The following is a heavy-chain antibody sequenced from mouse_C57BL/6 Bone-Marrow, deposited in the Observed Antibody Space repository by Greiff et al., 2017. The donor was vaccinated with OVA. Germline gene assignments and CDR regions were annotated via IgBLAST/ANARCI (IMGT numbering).Heavy chain of an antibody. CDR2: IDPNSGGT. Sequence: QVQLQQPGAELVKPGASVKLSCKASGYTFTSYWMHWVKQRPGRGLEWIGRIDPNSGGTKYTEKFKSKATLTVDKPSSTAYMQLSSLTSEDSAVYYCASPYYYGSSYRFAYWGQGTLVTVSA. V-gene: IGHV1-72*01. CDR3: ASPYYYGSSYRFAY. D-gene: IGHD1-1*01. CDR1: GYTFTSYW. J-gene: IGHJ3*01.